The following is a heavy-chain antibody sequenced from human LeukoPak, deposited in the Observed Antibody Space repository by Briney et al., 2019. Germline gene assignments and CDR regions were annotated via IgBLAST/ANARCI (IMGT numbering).Heavy chain of an antibody. D-gene: IGHD3-22*01. CDR1: GGSIRSSSYY. CDR3: ARNYYDTKKPWD. J-gene: IGHJ4*02. V-gene: IGHV4-39*07. Sequence: SETLSLTCTVSGGSIRSSSYYWGWIRQPPGKGLEWIGTIYYSGSTSYNPSLKSRVTISVDTSKNQFSLKLSSVTAADTAVYFCARNYYDTKKPWDWGQGTLVTVSS. CDR2: IYYSGST.